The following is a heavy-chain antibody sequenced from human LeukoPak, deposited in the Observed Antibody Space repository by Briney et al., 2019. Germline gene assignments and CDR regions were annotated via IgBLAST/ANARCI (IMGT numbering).Heavy chain of an antibody. CDR1: GFTFSNYG. V-gene: IGHV3-30*02. Sequence: SGGSLRLSCAASGFTFSNYGMHWVRQAPGKGLEWVAFIRYDGSNKYYADSVKGRFTISRDNSKNTLYLQMNSLRAEDTAVYYCARVGYYYAGSGYSPAPRDAFDIWGHGTMVTVSS. CDR3: ARVGYYYAGSGYSPAPRDAFDI. J-gene: IGHJ3*02. CDR2: IRYDGSNK. D-gene: IGHD3-22*01.